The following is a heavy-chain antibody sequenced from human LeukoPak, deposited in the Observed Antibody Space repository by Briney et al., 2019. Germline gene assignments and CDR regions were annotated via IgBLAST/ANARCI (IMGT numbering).Heavy chain of an antibody. Sequence: APVKVSCKASGYTFTSYGISWVRQAPGQRLEWMGWISAYNGNTNYAQKLQGRVTMTTDTSTSTAYMELRSLRSDDTAVYYCARAESYYDSSGYDYWGQGTLVTVSS. CDR1: GYTFTSYG. V-gene: IGHV1-18*01. CDR2: ISAYNGNT. D-gene: IGHD3-22*01. CDR3: ARAESYYDSSGYDY. J-gene: IGHJ4*02.